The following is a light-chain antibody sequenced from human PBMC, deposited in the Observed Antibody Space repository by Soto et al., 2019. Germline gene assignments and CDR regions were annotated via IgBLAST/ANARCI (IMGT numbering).Light chain of an antibody. CDR3: QQYENSPIT. Sequence: PGEIASLSFGASQSLSSNFLAWYQQKPGQAPRLLIYGASSRATGIPDRFSGTGSETDFTLTINRLEPEDFAVYYCQQYENSPITFGQGTRLEIK. CDR1: QSLSSNF. V-gene: IGKV3-20*01. CDR2: GAS. J-gene: IGKJ5*01.